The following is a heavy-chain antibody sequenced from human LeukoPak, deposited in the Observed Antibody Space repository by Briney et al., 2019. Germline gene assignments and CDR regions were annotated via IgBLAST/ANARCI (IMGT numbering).Heavy chain of an antibody. V-gene: IGHV3-30-3*01. CDR2: ISYDGSNK. Sequence: GGSLRLSCAASGFTFSSYAMHWVRQAPGKGLEWVAVISYDGSNKYYADSVKGRFTISRDSSKNTLYLQMNSLRAEDTAVYYCARGPGGFYGDHNYFDYWGQGTLVTVSS. CDR1: GFTFSSYA. D-gene: IGHD4-17*01. CDR3: ARGPGGFYGDHNYFDY. J-gene: IGHJ4*02.